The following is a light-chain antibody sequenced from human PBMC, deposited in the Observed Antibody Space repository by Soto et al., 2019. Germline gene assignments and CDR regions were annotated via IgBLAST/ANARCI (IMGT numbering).Light chain of an antibody. CDR3: VSFTTKKAYV. CDR2: DIA. V-gene: IGLV2-14*03. J-gene: IGLJ1*01. Sequence: QSVLTQPSSVSGSPGKSITISCTGTSSDIGAYIFVSWYQQHPGKAPKLIIYDIANRPSGVSYRFSGSKSANTASLTISGLQAADEADYYCVSFTTKKAYVFGTGTKLTVL. CDR1: SSDIGAYIF.